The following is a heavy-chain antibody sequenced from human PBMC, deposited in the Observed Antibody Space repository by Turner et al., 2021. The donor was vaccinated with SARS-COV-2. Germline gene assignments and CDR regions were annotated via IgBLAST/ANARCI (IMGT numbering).Heavy chain of an antibody. CDR3: ARDPYYYESSGGGPWY. CDR1: EFTFSTYA. CDR2: ISYNGGIQ. Sequence: QVQLVESGGGVVQPGRSLRPSCAASEFTFSTYAMHWVRQAPGKGLEWVAVISYNGGIQRYADSVKGRFTISRDNSKNTLYLQMNSLRVEDTAVYFCARDPYYYESSGGGPWYWGQGTLVTVSS. D-gene: IGHD3-22*01. V-gene: IGHV3-30*04. J-gene: IGHJ4*02.